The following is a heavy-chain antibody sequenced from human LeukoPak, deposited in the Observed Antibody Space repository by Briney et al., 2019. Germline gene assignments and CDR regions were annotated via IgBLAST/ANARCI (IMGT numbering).Heavy chain of an antibody. Sequence: GGSLRLSCAASGFTFSSYGMHWVRQAPGKGLEWVAVLPYDGNNKNYADSVKGRFTNSRDTSKNTLYLQINSLRAEDTAVYYCARDLSVAGFDWGQGTLVTVSS. J-gene: IGHJ4*02. V-gene: IGHV3-30*03. CDR2: LPYDGNNK. D-gene: IGHD6-19*01. CDR3: ARDLSVAGFD. CDR1: GFTFSSYG.